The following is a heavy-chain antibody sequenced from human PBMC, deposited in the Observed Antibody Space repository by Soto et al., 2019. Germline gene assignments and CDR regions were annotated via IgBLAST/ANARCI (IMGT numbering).Heavy chain of an antibody. D-gene: IGHD6-19*01. CDR2: IYDNGGA. V-gene: IGHV4-31*03. J-gene: IGHJ4*02. Sequence: PSETLSLTCTVSGDSISSGGYYWSWIRQHPGKGLEWIGYIYDNGGAYYSPSLKGRVVISVDRSENQFSLRLSSVTAEDTAVYYCAKERSSGWPLFDYWGQGTLVTVSS. CDR1: GDSISSGGYY. CDR3: AKERSSGWPLFDY.